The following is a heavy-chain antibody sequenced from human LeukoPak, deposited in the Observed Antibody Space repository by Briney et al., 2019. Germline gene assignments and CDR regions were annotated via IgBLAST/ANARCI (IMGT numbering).Heavy chain of an antibody. CDR3: ARQRDCSSTSCPAGRWFDP. CDR2: IYYSGTP. D-gene: IGHD2-2*01. V-gene: IGHV4-31*03. Sequence: PSETLSLTCTVSGGSISSGGYYWSWIRQHPGKGLEWIGYIYYSGTPYYNPSLKSRLTISVDTSENQFSLKLSSVTAADTAVYYCARQRDCSSTSCPAGRWFDPWGQGTLVTVSS. CDR1: GGSISSGGYY. J-gene: IGHJ5*02.